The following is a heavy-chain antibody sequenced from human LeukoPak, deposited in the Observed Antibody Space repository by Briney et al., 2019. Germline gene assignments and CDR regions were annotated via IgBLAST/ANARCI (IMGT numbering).Heavy chain of an antibody. CDR3: ARGASFNTPVMYY. V-gene: IGHV4-34*01. D-gene: IGHD3-16*01. Sequence: PSGTLSLTCAVYGGSFSGYYWSWIRQPPGKGLEWIGEINHSGSTNYNPSLKSRATISVDTSKNQFSLKLSSVTAADTAVYYCARGASFNTPVMYYWGQGTLVTVSS. CDR2: INHSGST. CDR1: GGSFSGYY. J-gene: IGHJ4*02.